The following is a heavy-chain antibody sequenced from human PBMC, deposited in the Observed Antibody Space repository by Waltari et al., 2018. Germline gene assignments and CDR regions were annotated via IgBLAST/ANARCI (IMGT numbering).Heavy chain of an antibody. CDR3: AKDSSYYRGAKSRGNWFDP. D-gene: IGHD3-10*01. J-gene: IGHJ5*02. CDR2: RSHEGYRT. V-gene: IGHV3-30*18. CDR1: GFTFSSYG. Sequence: QVQLVESGGGVVQPGTSLRLSCAASGFTFSSYGMHWVRQAPGKGLDGGAGRSHEGYRTDYRDPVEGRFTISRDNSKNTVYLQVYSLRAEDTAVYYCAKDSSYYRGAKSRGNWFDPWGQGTLVSVSS.